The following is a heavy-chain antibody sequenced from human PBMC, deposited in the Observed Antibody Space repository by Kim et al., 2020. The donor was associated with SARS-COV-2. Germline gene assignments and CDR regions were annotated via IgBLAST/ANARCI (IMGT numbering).Heavy chain of an antibody. CDR2: IKSKTDGGTT. V-gene: IGHV3-15*01. J-gene: IGHJ6*02. CDR1: GFTFSNAW. Sequence: GGSLRLSCAASGFTFSNAWMSWVRQAPGKGLEWVGRIKSKTDGGTTDYAAPVKGRFTISRDDSKNTLYLQMNSLKTGDTSVYYCTTDIAAAGTDYYYGMDVWGQGTKVTVSS. CDR3: TTDIAAAGTDYYYGMDV. D-gene: IGHD6-13*01.